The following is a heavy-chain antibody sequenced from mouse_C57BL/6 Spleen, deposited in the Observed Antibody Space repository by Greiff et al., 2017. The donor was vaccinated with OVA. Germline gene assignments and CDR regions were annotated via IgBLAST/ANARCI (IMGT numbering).Heavy chain of an antibody. CDR2: IFPGSGST. J-gene: IGHJ1*03. V-gene: IGHV1-9*01. D-gene: IGHD2-3*01. CDR1: GYTFTGYW. Sequence: QVQLKESGAELMKPGASVKLSCKATGYTFTGYWIEWVKQRPGQGLEWIGEIFPGSGSTNYNEKFKGKATFTADTSSNTAYMQLSSLTTEDSAIYYCARGWLLQGYFDVWGTGTTVTVSS. CDR3: ARGWLLQGYFDV.